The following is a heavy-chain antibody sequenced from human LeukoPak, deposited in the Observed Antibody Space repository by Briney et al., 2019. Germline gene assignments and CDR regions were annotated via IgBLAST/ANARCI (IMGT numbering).Heavy chain of an antibody. Sequence: PSETLSLTCAVYGGSFSGYYWSWIRQPPGKGLEWIGEINHSGSTNYNPSLKSRVTISVDTSKNQFSLKLSSVTAADAAVYYCARLVLRYFDWVSRPYYFDYWAREPWSPSPQ. V-gene: IGHV4-34*01. CDR2: INHSGST. D-gene: IGHD3-9*01. J-gene: IGHJ4*02. CDR1: GGSFSGYY. CDR3: ARLVLRYFDWVSRPYYFDY.